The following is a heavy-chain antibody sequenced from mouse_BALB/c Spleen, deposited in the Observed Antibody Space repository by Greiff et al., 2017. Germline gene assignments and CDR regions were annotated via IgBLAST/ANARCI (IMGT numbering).Heavy chain of an antibody. CDR1: GYSITSDYA. Sequence: EVKLMESGPGLVKPSQSLSLTCTVTGYSITSDYAWNWIRQFPGNKLEWMGYISYSGSTSYNPSLKSRISITRDTSKNQFFLQLNSVTTEDTATYYCARWDGNYFDYWGQGTTLTVSS. CDR3: ARWDGNYFDY. J-gene: IGHJ2*01. V-gene: IGHV3-2*02. D-gene: IGHD2-1*01. CDR2: ISYSGST.